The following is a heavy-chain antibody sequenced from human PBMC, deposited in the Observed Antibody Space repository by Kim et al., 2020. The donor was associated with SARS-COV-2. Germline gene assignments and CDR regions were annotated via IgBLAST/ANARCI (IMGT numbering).Heavy chain of an antibody. CDR2: IYYSGST. D-gene: IGHD5-18*01. CDR3: ARGSPSGQLWLIGGTNNDAFDI. J-gene: IGHJ3*02. CDR1: GGSISSYY. Sequence: SETLSLTCTVSGGSISSYYWSWIRQPPGKGLEWIGYIYYSGSTNYNPSLKSRVTISVDTTKNQFSLKLSSVTAADTAVYYCARGSPSGQLWLIGGTNNDAFDIWGQGTMVTVSS. V-gene: IGHV4-59*13.